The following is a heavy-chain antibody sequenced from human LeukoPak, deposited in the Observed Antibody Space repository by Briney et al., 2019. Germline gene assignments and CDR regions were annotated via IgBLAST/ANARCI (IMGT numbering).Heavy chain of an antibody. CDR2: INPNSGGT. D-gene: IGHD6-19*01. CDR3: ARTYSSGWYYFDY. J-gene: IGHJ4*02. V-gene: IGHV1-2*02. CDR1: GYTFTGYY. Sequence: ASVKVSCKAPGYTFTGYYMHWVRQAPGQGLEWMGWINPNSGGTNYAQKLQGRVTMTRDTSISTAYMELSRLRSDDTAVYYCARTYSSGWYYFDYWGQGTLVTVSS.